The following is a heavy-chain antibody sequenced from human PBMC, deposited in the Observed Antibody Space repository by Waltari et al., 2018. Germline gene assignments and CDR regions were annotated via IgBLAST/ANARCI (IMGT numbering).Heavy chain of an antibody. CDR1: GYSISSGYY. CDR2: IYHSGST. V-gene: IGHV4-38-2*01. J-gene: IGHJ4*02. D-gene: IGHD3-10*01. Sequence: QVQLQESGPGLVKPSETLSLTCAVSGYSISSGYYWGWIRQPPGKGLEWIGSIYHSGSTYYNPSLKSRVTISVDTSKNQFSLKLSSVTAADTAVYYCARARPHRGDGYNDWGQGTLVTVSS. CDR3: ARARPHRGDGYND.